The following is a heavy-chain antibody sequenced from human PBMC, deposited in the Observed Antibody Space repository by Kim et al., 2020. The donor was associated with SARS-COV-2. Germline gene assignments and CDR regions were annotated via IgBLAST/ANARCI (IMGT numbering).Heavy chain of an antibody. CDR3: AMDYSSSCRY. V-gene: IGHV7-4-1*02. CDR1: GYTFTSYS. J-gene: IGHJ4*02. Sequence: ASVKVSCKASGYTFTSYSMNWVRQAPGQGLEWMGWINTNTGNPTYAQGFTGRFVFTLDTSASTAYLQISSLESEDTAVYYCAMDYSSSCRYWGQGTLVTV. D-gene: IGHD6-13*01. CDR2: INTNTGNP.